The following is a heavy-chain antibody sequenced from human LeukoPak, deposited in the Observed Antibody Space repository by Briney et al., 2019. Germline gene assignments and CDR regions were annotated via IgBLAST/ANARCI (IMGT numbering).Heavy chain of an antibody. J-gene: IGHJ4*02. CDR3: ARARATVTTFDYFDY. CDR2: INPSGGST. D-gene: IGHD4-17*01. Sequence: ASVKVSCKASGYTFTSYYMHWVRQAPGQGLEWMGIINPSGGSTSYAQKFQGRVTMTRNTSISTAYMELSSLRSEDTAVYYCARARATVTTFDYFDYWGQGTLVTVSS. CDR1: GYTFTSYY. V-gene: IGHV1-46*01.